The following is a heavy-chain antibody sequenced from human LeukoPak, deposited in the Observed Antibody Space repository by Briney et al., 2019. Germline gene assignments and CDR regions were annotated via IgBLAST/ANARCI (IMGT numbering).Heavy chain of an antibody. CDR3: ARLYDSSGYYYVYYGMDV. D-gene: IGHD3-22*01. Sequence: GESLKISCKGSGYSFTSYWISWVRQMPGKGLEWMGRIDPSDSYTNYSPSFQGHVTISADKSISTAYLQWSSLKASDTAMYYCARLYDSSGYYYVYYGMDVWGQGTTVTGSS. CDR2: IDPSDSYT. J-gene: IGHJ6*02. V-gene: IGHV5-10-1*01. CDR1: GYSFTSYW.